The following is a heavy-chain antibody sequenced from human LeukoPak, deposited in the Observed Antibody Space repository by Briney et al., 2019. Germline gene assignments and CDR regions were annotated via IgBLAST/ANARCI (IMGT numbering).Heavy chain of an antibody. V-gene: IGHV3-49*03. CDR1: GFSFGDYA. D-gene: IGHD3-22*01. J-gene: IGHJ3*02. CDR2: IRAKAYGGTT. CDR3: TRVPIRTVTMVIVVRGHDAFDI. Sequence: GRSLRLSCTASGFSFGDYAMTWFHQAPGKGLEWVGFIRAKAYGGTTEYAASVRGRFTISRDDSKSIAYLQMNSLQTEDTAVYFCTRVPIRTVTMVIVVRGHDAFDIWGQGTMVTVSS.